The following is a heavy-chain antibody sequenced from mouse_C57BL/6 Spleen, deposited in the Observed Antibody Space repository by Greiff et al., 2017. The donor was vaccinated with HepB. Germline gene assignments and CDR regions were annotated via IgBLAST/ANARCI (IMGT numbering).Heavy chain of an antibody. J-gene: IGHJ3*01. CDR1: GYTFTDHT. CDR3: SRSIYYYGSSYVFAY. D-gene: IGHD1-1*01. Sequence: VQLQQSDAELVKPGASVKISCKVSGYTFTDHTIHWMKQRPEQGLEWIGYIYPRDGSTKYNEKVKGKATLTADKSSSTAYMQLNSLTSEDSAVYFCSRSIYYYGSSYVFAYWGQGTLVTVSA. V-gene: IGHV1-78*01. CDR2: IYPRDGST.